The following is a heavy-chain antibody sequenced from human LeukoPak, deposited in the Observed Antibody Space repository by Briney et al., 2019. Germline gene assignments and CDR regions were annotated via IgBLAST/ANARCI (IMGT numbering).Heavy chain of an antibody. Sequence: GASVKVSCKASGDSFTSYGISWVRQAPGQGLEWMGWISAYNGNTRYAQKLQGRVTMTTDTSTSTAYMELRSLRSDDTAVYYCARDRTSYYGSGSYLQLYYYYYGMDVWGQGTTVTVSS. J-gene: IGHJ6*02. CDR3: ARDRTSYYGSGSYLQLYYYYYGMDV. V-gene: IGHV1-18*01. CDR1: GDSFTSYG. D-gene: IGHD3-10*01. CDR2: ISAYNGNT.